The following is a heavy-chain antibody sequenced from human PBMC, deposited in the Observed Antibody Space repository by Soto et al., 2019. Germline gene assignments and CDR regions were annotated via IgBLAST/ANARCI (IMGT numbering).Heavy chain of an antibody. D-gene: IGHD2-15*01. CDR1: CGSISSYY. Sequence: SETLSLTCTVSCGSISSYYWSCIRQPPGKGLEWIAYIYYSGNPNYNPSLKIRVTISVDTSKSQFSLKLSSVTAADTAVYYCAASSRGFSTWLGPWGQGTLVPVSS. V-gene: IGHV4-59*01. CDR3: AASSRGFSTWLGP. CDR2: IYYSGNP. J-gene: IGHJ5*02.